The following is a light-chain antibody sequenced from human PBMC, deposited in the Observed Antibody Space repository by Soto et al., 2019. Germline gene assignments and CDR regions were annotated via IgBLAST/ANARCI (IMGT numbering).Light chain of an antibody. CDR3: QQCNSFPFT. CDR1: QGISNW. CDR2: AAS. J-gene: IGKJ3*01. Sequence: DIQMTQSPSSVSASVGDRVSITCRASQGISNWLAWYQQKPGRAPKLLIYAASSLQSGVSSRFSGSRSGTDFTRTISSLQPEDFATCYCQQCNSFPFTFGPGTKVDIK. V-gene: IGKV1D-12*01.